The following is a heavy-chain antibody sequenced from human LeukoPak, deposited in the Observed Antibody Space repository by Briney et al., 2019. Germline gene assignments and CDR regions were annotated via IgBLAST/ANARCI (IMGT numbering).Heavy chain of an antibody. J-gene: IGHJ6*03. CDR2: IYYSGST. CDR1: GGSISSSSYY. Sequence: SETLSLTCTVCGGSISSSSYYWGWIRQPPGKGLEWIGSIYYSGSTYYNPSLKSRVTISVDTSKNQFSLKLSSVTAADTAVYYCARHVGPKIYYYYMDVWGKGTTVTVSS. V-gene: IGHV4-39*01. CDR3: ARHVGPKIYYYYMDV.